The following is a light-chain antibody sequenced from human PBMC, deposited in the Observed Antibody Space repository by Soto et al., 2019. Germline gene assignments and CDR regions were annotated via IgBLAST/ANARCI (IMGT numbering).Light chain of an antibody. J-gene: IGLJ1*01. V-gene: IGLV2-18*02. CDR1: SSDVGSNNR. Sequence: QSVLAQPPSASGSPGQSVAISCTGSSSDVGSNNRVSWYHQPPGTAPKLIIYDVTNRPSGVPDRFSGSKSGNTASLTISGLQAEDEADYYCSSYTTSNTYVFGTGTKVTV. CDR2: DVT. CDR3: SSYTTSNTYV.